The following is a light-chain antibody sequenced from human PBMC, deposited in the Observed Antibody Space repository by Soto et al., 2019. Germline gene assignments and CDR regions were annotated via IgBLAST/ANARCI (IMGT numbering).Light chain of an antibody. J-gene: IGLJ1*01. CDR1: SSNIGAGYE. CDR3: QSYDSSLSALYV. V-gene: IGLV1-40*01. CDR2: GNT. Sequence: QSVLTQPPSVSRAPGQRVTFSCTGSSSNIGAGYEVSWYQHLPGAAPKLLIYGNTNRPSGVPDRFSGSKSGTSASLAITGLQAEDEADYYCQSYDSSLSALYVFGTGTKVTVL.